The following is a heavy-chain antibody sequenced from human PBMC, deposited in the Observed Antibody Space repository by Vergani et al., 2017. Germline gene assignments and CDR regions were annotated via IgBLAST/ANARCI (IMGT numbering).Heavy chain of an antibody. CDR3: AKYLRDSTDGLPDS. Sequence: QVQLVESAGGVVQPGGSLRLSCAASGFTFSNFGMHWIRQAPSKGLEWLAYIVKDGINTRYRDAVKGRFTVSRDNSKDILYLQMDSLRSEDTALYYCAKYLRDSTDGLPDSWGTGTLVIVSS. CDR1: GFTFSNFG. CDR2: IVKDGINT. V-gene: IGHV3-30*02. D-gene: IGHD2-21*02. J-gene: IGHJ4*02.